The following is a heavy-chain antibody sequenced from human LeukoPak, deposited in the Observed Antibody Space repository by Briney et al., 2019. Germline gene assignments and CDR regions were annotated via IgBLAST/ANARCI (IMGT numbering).Heavy chain of an antibody. J-gene: IGHJ4*02. V-gene: IGHV1-69*05. CDR2: IIPIFGTA. CDR3: ARALYYDSSGYYY. Sequence: ASVKVSCKASGGTFSSYAISWVRQAPGQGLEWMGRIIPIFGTANYAQKFQGRVTITTDESTSTAYMELSSLRSEDTAVYYCARALYYDSSGYYYWGQETLVTVSS. D-gene: IGHD3-22*01. CDR1: GGTFSSYA.